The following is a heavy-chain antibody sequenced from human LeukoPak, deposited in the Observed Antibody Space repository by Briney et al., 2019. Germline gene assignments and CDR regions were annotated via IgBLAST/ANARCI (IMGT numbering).Heavy chain of an antibody. J-gene: IGHJ4*02. CDR1: GGSFSTYY. CDR3: ARGPHGLYSSIDY. V-gene: IGHV4-34*01. Sequence: SETLSLTCAVYGGSFSTYYWSWIRQPPGKGLEWIGEINHSGSTNYNPSLKSRVTISVDTSKNQFSLKLSSVTAADTAVYYCARGPHGLYSSIDYWGQGTLVTVSS. D-gene: IGHD4-11*01. CDR2: INHSGST.